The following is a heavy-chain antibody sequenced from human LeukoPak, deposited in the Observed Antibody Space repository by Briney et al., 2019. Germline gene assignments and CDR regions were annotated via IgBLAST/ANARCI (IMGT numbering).Heavy chain of an antibody. Sequence: ASVKVSCKASGYTFTGYYMHWVRQAPGQGLEWMGWINPKSGGTDYAQKFQGRVTMTRDTSISTAYMELNSLRSDDTAVYYCARFNYWVYWGQGTLVTVSS. J-gene: IGHJ4*02. CDR1: GYTFTGYY. CDR3: ARFNYWVY. V-gene: IGHV1-2*02. D-gene: IGHD5-24*01. CDR2: INPKSGGT.